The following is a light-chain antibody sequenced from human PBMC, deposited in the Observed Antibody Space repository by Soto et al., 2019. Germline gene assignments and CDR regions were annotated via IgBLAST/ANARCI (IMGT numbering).Light chain of an antibody. V-gene: IGKV3-11*01. CDR1: QSVRSY. CDR2: DAS. J-gene: IGKJ4*01. Sequence: IVLTQSPATLSLSPGERATLSCRASQSVRSYLAWYQQKPGQAPRLLIYDASNRATGIPARFSGSGSGTDFTLTISSLEPEDFAVYYWQHRNNWPLTFGGGTKVEIK. CDR3: QHRNNWPLT.